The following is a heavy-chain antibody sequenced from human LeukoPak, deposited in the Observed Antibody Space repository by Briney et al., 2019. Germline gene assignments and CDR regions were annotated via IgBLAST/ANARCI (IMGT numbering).Heavy chain of an antibody. Sequence: GGSLRLSCAASGFTFSNYGMHWVRQAPGKGLEWVAFIRYGESNKYYADSVKGRFTISRDNSKNTLYVQMNSLRAEDTAVYYCATEVRYGYWGQGTLVTVSS. CDR2: IRYGESNK. CDR3: ATEVRYGY. J-gene: IGHJ4*02. D-gene: IGHD4-11*01. CDR1: GFTFSNYG. V-gene: IGHV3-30*02.